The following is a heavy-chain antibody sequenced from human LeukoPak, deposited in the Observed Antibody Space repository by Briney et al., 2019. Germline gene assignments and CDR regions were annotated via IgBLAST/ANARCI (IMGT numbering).Heavy chain of an antibody. D-gene: IGHD5-12*01. J-gene: IGHJ4*02. CDR2: IYPGDSDT. Sequence: GESLKISRKGSGYGFTSYWIGWVRQMPGKGLEGRGIIYPGDSDTRYSPSFQGQVTISADKSISTAYLQWSSLKASDTAMYYCARRGGGYDSEFDYWGQGTLVTVSS. V-gene: IGHV5-51*01. CDR1: GYGFTSYW. CDR3: ARRGGGYDSEFDY.